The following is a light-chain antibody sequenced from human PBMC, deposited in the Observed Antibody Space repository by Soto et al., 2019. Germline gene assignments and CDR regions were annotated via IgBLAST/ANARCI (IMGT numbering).Light chain of an antibody. CDR1: QTISTW. V-gene: IGKV1-27*01. Sequence: QVTQSPPTLSASVGDRVTITCRASQTISTWMAWYQQKPGKVPKLLIYAASTLQSGVPSRFSGSGSGTDFTLTISSLQPEDVATYYCQKYNSAPLTFGGGTKVDIK. CDR3: QKYNSAPLT. J-gene: IGKJ4*01. CDR2: AAS.